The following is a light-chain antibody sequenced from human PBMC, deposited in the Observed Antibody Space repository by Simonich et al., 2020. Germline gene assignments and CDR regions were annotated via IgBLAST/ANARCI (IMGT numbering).Light chain of an antibody. Sequence: QSALTQPASVSGSPGQSITISCTGTSSDVGGSNYVSWYQKHPGKAPKLMIYDVSKSPKGASNRFSGSKSGNTASLTISGLQAEDEADYYCSSYTSSSTLVFGGGTKLTVL. CDR2: DVS. V-gene: IGLV2-14*01. J-gene: IGLJ2*01. CDR3: SSYTSSSTLV. CDR1: SSDVGGSNY.